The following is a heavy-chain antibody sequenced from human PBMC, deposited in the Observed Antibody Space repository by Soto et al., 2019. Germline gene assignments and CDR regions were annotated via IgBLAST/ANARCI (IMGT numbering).Heavy chain of an antibody. CDR3: ARDSGIGGSMDV. D-gene: IGHD1-26*01. J-gene: IGHJ6*02. V-gene: IGHV3-48*02. Sequence: EVQLVESGGGLVQPGGSLRLSCAASGFTFSSYNMDWVRQAQGKGLEWVSYITSGSSTIYYADSVKGRFTISRDNAKSSLYLQMNSLRDEDTAVYYCARDSGIGGSMDVWGQGTTVTVSS. CDR2: ITSGSSTI. CDR1: GFTFSSYN.